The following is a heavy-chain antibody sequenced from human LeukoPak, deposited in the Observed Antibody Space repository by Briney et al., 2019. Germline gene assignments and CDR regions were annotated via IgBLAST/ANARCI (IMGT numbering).Heavy chain of an antibody. D-gene: IGHD3/OR15-3a*01. CDR3: ARAIFGLVIVYYMDV. J-gene: IGHJ6*03. V-gene: IGHV3-23*01. CDR1: GFTFSSYA. CDR2: LCGSGDST. Sequence: GGSLRLSCAASGFTFSSYAMIWVRQAPGRGLEWVSRLCGSGDSTYYADSVKGRFTISRDNSKNTLYLQMNSLRAEDTAIYFCARAIFGLVIVYYMDVWGKGTTVTVSS.